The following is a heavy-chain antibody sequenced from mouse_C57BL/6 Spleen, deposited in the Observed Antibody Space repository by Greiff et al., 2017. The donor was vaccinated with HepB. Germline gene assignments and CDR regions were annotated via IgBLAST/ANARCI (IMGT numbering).Heavy chain of an antibody. CDR3: ARDYYGSSYGYFDY. D-gene: IGHD1-1*01. V-gene: IGHV14-3*01. Sequence: VQLQQSVAELVRPGASVKLSCTASGFNIKNTYMHWVKQRPEQGLEWIGRIYPGDGDTNYNGKFKGKATLTADKSSSTAYMQLSSLTSEDSAVYFCARDYYGSSYGYFDYWGQGTTLTVSS. J-gene: IGHJ2*01. CDR2: IYPGDGDT. CDR1: GFNIKNTY.